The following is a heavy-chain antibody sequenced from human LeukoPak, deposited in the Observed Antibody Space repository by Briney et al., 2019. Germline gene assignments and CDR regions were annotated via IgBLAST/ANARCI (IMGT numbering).Heavy chain of an antibody. CDR1: GFTFSSYA. CDR3: ARSIVGATP. V-gene: IGHV3-30*04. D-gene: IGHD1-26*01. CDR2: ISYDGTNK. J-gene: IGHJ5*02. Sequence: GGSLRLSCAASGFTFSSYAMHWVRQAPGKGLEWVALISYDGTNKYYADSVKGRFTISRDNAKNSLYLQMNSLRAEDTAVYYCARSIVGATPWGQGTLVTVSS.